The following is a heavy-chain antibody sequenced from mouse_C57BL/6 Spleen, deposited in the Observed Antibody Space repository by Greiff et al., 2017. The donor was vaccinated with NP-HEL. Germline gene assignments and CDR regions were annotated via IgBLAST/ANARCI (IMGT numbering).Heavy chain of an antibody. V-gene: IGHV5-16*01. CDR2: INYDGSST. Sequence: EVKLVESEGGLVQPGSSSKLSWTASGFTFSDYYMAWVRQVPEKGLEWVANINYDGSSTFDLDSLKSRFIISRDNAKNIVYMQMSSLKSEDTAQYCSTREGGAYFDYWGQGTTLTVSS. D-gene: IGHD1-1*02. CDR1: GFTFSDYY. CDR3: TREGGAYFDY. J-gene: IGHJ2*01.